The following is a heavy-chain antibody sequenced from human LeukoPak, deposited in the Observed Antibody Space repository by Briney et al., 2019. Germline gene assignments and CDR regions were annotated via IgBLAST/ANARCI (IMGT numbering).Heavy chain of an antibody. Sequence: SETLSLTCTVSGGSISSGGYYWGWIRQPPGKGLEWIGSIYYSGSTYYNPSLKSRVTISVDTSKNQFSLKLSSVTAADSAVYYCAENYYDSSGYYRWGQGTLVTVSS. J-gene: IGHJ4*02. CDR3: AENYYDSSGYYR. V-gene: IGHV4-39*01. CDR1: GGSISSGGYY. D-gene: IGHD3-22*01. CDR2: IYYSGST.